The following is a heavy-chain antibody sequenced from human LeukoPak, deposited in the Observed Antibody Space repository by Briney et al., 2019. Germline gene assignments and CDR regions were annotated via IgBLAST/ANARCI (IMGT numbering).Heavy chain of an antibody. Sequence: PSQTLSLTCTVSSYSISSGYYWGWVRQPPGKGLEWIGYIYYSGSTYYNPSLRSRVTISVDTSKNQFSLKLSSVTAADTAVYYCARSSEGRYYYDSSGFSYYYYYMDVWGKGTTVTISS. J-gene: IGHJ6*03. CDR2: IYYSGST. D-gene: IGHD3-22*01. CDR3: ARSSEGRYYYDSSGFSYYYYYMDV. CDR1: SYSISSGYY. V-gene: IGHV4-38-2*02.